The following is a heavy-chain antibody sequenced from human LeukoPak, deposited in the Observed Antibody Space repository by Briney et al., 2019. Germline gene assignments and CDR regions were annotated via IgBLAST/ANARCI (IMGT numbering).Heavy chain of an antibody. V-gene: IGHV4-39*01. CDR2: IYYSGST. D-gene: IGHD2-15*01. CDR3: ASGSERNCSGGSCYSEWFDP. J-gene: IGHJ5*02. Sequence: PSETLSLTCTVSGGSISSSSYYWGWIRQPPGKGLEWIGSIYYSGSTYYNPSLKSRVTISVDTSKNQFSLKLSSVTAADTAVYYCASGSERNCSGGSCYSEWFDPWGQGTLVTVSS. CDR1: GGSISSSSYY.